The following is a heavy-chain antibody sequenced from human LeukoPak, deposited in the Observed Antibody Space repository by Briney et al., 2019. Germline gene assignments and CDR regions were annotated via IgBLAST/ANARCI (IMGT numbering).Heavy chain of an antibody. J-gene: IGHJ4*02. CDR2: INPNSGGT. Sequence: ASVKVSCKASGYTFTSYDISWVRQAPGQGLEWMGWINPNSGGTNYAQKFQGRVTMTRDTSISTAYMELSRLRSDDTAVYYCARDPSLAAAGGYYFDYWGQGTLVTVSS. V-gene: IGHV1-2*02. CDR3: ARDPSLAAAGGYYFDY. CDR1: GYTFTSYD. D-gene: IGHD6-13*01.